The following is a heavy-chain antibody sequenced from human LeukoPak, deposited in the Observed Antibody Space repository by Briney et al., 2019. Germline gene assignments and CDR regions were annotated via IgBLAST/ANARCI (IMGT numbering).Heavy chain of an antibody. CDR2: INQDGSET. CDR3: ARDGWRGAANG. J-gene: IGHJ4*02. Sequence: GGSLRLSCAASGFTFSEYWMSGVRQAPGKGLEWVANINQDGSETYYVDSVKGRFTISRDNAKNSLYLQMNSLRAEDTAVYYCARDGWRGAANGWGQGTLVTVSS. V-gene: IGHV3-7*01. CDR1: GFTFSEYW. D-gene: IGHD2-8*01.